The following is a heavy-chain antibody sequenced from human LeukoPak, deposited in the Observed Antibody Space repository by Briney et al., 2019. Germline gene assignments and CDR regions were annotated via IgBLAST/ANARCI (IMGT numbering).Heavy chain of an antibody. CDR2: IIPILGIA. V-gene: IGHV1-69*04. CDR3: ARVRVSGYDSYYYYYGMDV. Sequence: SVKVSCKASGGTFSSYAISWVRQAPGQGLEWMGRIIPILGIANYAQKFQGRVTITADKSTSTAYMELSSLRSEDTAVYYCARVRVSGYDSYYYYYGMDVWGQGTTVTVSS. D-gene: IGHD5-12*01. J-gene: IGHJ6*02. CDR1: GGTFSSYA.